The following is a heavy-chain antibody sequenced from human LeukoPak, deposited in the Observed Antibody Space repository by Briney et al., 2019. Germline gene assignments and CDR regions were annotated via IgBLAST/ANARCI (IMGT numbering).Heavy chain of an antibody. CDR1: GFTFGSYA. CDR2: IGASDADT. Sequence: GGSLRLSCEASGFTFGSYAMTWVRQAPGKGLDWVSVIGASDADTYYADSVKGRFTISRDNAKNTLYLHMRSLRAEDTAVYFCARRPRDSSGYYLGAFHAWGQGTTVTVSS. J-gene: IGHJ3*01. CDR3: ARRPRDSSGYYLGAFHA. V-gene: IGHV3-23*01. D-gene: IGHD3-22*01.